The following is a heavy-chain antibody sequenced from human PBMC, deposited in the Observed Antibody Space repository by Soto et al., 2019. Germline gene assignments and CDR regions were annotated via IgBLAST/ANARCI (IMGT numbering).Heavy chain of an antibody. CDR3: ARAVASYDAFDI. J-gene: IGHJ3*02. D-gene: IGHD1-26*01. CDR2: IWFDGSKQ. Sequence: PGGSLRLSCVASGFTFTNHGWHWVRQAPGKGLEWVAMIWFDGSKQYYVDSVKGRFTISRDNAKNSLYLQMNNLRAEDTAVYYCARAVASYDAFDIWGRGTMVTVSS. V-gene: IGHV3-33*03. CDR1: GFTFTNHG.